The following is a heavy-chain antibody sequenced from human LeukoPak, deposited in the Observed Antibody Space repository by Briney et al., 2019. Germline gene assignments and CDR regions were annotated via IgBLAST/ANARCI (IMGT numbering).Heavy chain of an antibody. V-gene: IGHV4-30-4*01. Sequence: SETLFLTCTVSGGSISSGDYYWSWIRQPPGKGLEWIGYIYYSGSTYYNPSLKSRVTISVDTSKNQFSLKLSSVTAADTAVYYCARGQSGSYYSAEYFQHWGQGTLVTVSS. CDR2: IYYSGST. CDR3: ARGQSGSYYSAEYFQH. D-gene: IGHD1-26*01. CDR1: GGSISSGDYY. J-gene: IGHJ1*01.